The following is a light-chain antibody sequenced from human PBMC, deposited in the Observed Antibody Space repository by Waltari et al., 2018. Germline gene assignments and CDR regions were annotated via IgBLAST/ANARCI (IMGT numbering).Light chain of an antibody. Sequence: DIVMTQSPDPLAVSLGERATIDCKSSQSVLYSSNNKNFLAWYQQKPGQPPKLLISWASTRESGVPDRFSGSGSGTDFTLTIRSLQAEDAAVYYCQQYFSTPPTFGQGTKVEIK. V-gene: IGKV4-1*01. J-gene: IGKJ1*01. CDR3: QQYFSTPPT. CDR2: WAS. CDR1: QSVLYSSNNKNF.